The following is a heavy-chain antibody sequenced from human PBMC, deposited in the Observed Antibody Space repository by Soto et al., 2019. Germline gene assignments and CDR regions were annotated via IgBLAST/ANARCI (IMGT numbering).Heavy chain of an antibody. D-gene: IGHD6-13*01. CDR1: GFTFHNAW. J-gene: IGHJ4*02. V-gene: IGHV3-15*01. CDR2: VKSNTDGGAT. Sequence: PGGSVRLSCAASGFTFHNAWMSWVRQATGKGLEWLGRVKSNTDGGATDYATPVKDRFTISRDDSRNTLYLEMNSLKSEDTAVYFCTTGLASAVYYFGYSGQATLVTVSS. CDR3: TTGLASAVYYFGY.